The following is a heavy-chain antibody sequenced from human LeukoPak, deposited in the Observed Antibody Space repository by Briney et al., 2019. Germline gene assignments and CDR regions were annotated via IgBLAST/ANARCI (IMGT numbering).Heavy chain of an antibody. D-gene: IGHD4-17*01. J-gene: IGHJ4*02. CDR3: AVRSDYGDYVVRP. Sequence: GASVKVSCKASGGTFSSYTISWVRQAPGQGREWMGRIIPILGIANYAQKFQGRVTITADKSTSTAYMELRSLRAEDTAVYYCAVRSDYGDYVVRPWGQGTLVTVSS. CDR2: IIPILGIA. V-gene: IGHV1-69*02. CDR1: GGTFSSYT.